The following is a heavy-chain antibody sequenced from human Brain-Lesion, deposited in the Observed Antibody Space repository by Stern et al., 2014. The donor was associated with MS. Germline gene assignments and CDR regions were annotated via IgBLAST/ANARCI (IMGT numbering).Heavy chain of an antibody. Sequence: VQLVESGPGLVKPSQTLSLSCTVSGGSISSGGYYWSWIRQPAGKGLEGIGRIFNSGSTSHHPSLKSRVTISIATPQHQFHPRMNSMTAADTAVYYCARGRVVPGFQYYATDVWGQGTTVIVSS. D-gene: IGHD2-2*01. CDR3: ARGRVVPGFQYYATDV. CDR1: GGSISSGGYY. J-gene: IGHJ6*02. V-gene: IGHV4-61*02. CDR2: IFNSGST.